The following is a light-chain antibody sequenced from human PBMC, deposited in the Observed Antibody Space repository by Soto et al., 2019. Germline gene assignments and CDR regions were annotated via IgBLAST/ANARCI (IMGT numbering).Light chain of an antibody. Sequence: EIVLTQSPGTRSLSPGERATLYCRASPSVSSSFLAWYQQKPGQSHRLLIYGASRRTTGIPDRFSGSGSGTDFTLTISRLEPEDVAVYYCQQYGSSPLTFGGGTKVEIK. J-gene: IGKJ4*02. V-gene: IGKV3-20*01. CDR1: PSVSSSF. CDR3: QQYGSSPLT. CDR2: GAS.